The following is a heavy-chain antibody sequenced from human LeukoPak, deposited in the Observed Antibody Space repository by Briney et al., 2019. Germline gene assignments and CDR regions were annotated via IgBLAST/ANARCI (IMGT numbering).Heavy chain of an antibody. CDR3: AKGGVIVGPTTDFDY. CDR1: GFTFDNCA. CDR2: ISGSGLDT. D-gene: IGHD1-26*01. J-gene: IGHJ4*02. Sequence: PGGSLRLSCSASGFTFDNCAMSWFRQAPGKGLEWVSSISGSGLDTYYTDSVKGRFTISRDNSKNTLYLQMNSLRAEDTAVYYCAKGGVIVGPTTDFDYWGQGTLVTVSS. V-gene: IGHV3-23*01.